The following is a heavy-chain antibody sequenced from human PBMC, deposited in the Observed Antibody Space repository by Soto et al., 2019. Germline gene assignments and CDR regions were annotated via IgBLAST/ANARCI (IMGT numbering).Heavy chain of an antibody. Sequence: LXLSCAASVFTLSDYYMSWIRQAPGKGLEWVSYISSSGSTIYYADSVKGRFTISRDNAKNSLYLQMNSLRAEDTAVYYCARVHYDILTGYVAYYFDYWGQGTLVTASS. J-gene: IGHJ4*02. CDR1: VFTLSDYY. V-gene: IGHV3-11*01. D-gene: IGHD3-9*01. CDR2: ISSSGSTI. CDR3: ARVHYDILTGYVAYYFDY.